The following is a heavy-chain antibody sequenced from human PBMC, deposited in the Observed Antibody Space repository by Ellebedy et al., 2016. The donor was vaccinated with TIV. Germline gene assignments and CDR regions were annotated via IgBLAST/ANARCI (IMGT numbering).Heavy chain of an antibody. CDR2: VSYDGSDK. CDR3: ARDTTVVRGVITYYFDY. V-gene: IGHV3-30*03. J-gene: IGHJ4*02. D-gene: IGHD3-10*01. Sequence: GESLKISCAASGFTFSSHGMQWVRQAPGKGLEWVAVVSYDGSDKYYADSVKGRFTISRDNSKNTLYLQMNSLRAEDTAVYYCARDTTVVRGVITYYFDYWGQGTLVTVSS. CDR1: GFTFSSHG.